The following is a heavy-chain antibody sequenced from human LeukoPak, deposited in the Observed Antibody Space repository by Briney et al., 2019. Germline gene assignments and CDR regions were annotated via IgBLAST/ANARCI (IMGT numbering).Heavy chain of an antibody. Sequence: ASVKVSCKASGYTLTGYYMHWVRQAPGQGLEWMGWINPNSGGTNYAQKFQGRVTMTRDTSISTAYMELSRLGSHDTAVYYCARDGASGYLADYWGQGTLVTVS. D-gene: IGHD3-3*01. J-gene: IGHJ4*02. CDR2: INPNSGGT. CDR1: GYTLTGYY. V-gene: IGHV1-2*02. CDR3: ARDGASGYLADY.